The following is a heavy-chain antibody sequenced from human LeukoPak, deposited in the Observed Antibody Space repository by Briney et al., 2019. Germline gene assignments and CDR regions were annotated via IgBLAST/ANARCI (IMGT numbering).Heavy chain of an antibody. V-gene: IGHV4-31*03. CDR3: ARDLRSSSSSGINYYGTDV. CDR2: IYYSGST. CDR1: GGSISRSGYY. J-gene: IGHJ6*02. Sequence: SETLSLTCTVSGGSISRSGYYWSWIRQHPGKGLEWIGYIYYSGSTYYNPSLKSRVTISVDTSKNQFSLKLSSVTAADTAVYYCARDLRSSSSSGINYYGTDVWGQGTTVTVSS. D-gene: IGHD6-6*01.